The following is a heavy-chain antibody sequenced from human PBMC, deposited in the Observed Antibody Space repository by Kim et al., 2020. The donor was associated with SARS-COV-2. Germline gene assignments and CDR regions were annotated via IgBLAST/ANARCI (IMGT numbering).Heavy chain of an antibody. CDR3: ARQGAYDAKWFDP. J-gene: IGHJ5*02. CDR2: IYYSGST. V-gene: IGHV4-59*08. CDR1: GGSISSYY. Sequence: SETLSLTCTVSGGSISSYYWSWIRQPPGKGLEWIGYIYYSGSTNYTPSLKSRVTISVDTSKNQFSLKLTSATAADTAVYYCARQGAYDAKWFDPWGQGTLVTVSS. D-gene: IGHD2-8*01.